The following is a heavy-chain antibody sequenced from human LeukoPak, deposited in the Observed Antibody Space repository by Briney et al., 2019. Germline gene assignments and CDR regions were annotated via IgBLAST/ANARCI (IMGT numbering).Heavy chain of an antibody. CDR3: ATFCSGGDCYSFAP. J-gene: IGHJ5*02. D-gene: IGHD2-15*01. V-gene: IGHV3-23*01. Sequence: GGSLRLSCAASGFTFNNYAMTWVRQAPGKGLEWVSTIIGSGGNTDYADSVKGRFTISRDNSKDTLFLQMDSLRVEDTAVYYCATFCSGGDCYSFAPWGQGTLVTVSS. CDR2: IIGSGGNT. CDR1: GFTFNNYA.